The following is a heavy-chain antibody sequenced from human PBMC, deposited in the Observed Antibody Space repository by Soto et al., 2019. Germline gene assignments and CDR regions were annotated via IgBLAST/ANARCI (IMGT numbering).Heavy chain of an antibody. Sequence: GASVKVSCKASGYTFTSYDINWVRQATGQGLEWMGWMNPNSGNTGYAQKFQGRVTMTRNTSISTAYMELSSLRSEDTAVYYCARAVIYDYIWGSYRSSRWFDPWGQGTLVTV. J-gene: IGHJ5*02. V-gene: IGHV1-8*01. D-gene: IGHD3-16*02. CDR2: MNPNSGNT. CDR3: ARAVIYDYIWGSYRSSRWFDP. CDR1: GYTFTSYD.